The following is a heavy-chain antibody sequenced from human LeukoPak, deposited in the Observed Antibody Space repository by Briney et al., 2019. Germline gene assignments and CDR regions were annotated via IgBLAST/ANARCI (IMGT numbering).Heavy chain of an antibody. J-gene: IGHJ3*02. CDR3: SKAMAAPGAFDI. Sequence: SGGSLRLSCVTSGFTLDESAMHWVRQVPGKGLEWVSGIGWDSNSIIYADSVKGRFTISRDNAKNSLYLQMNSLRTEDTALYYCSKAMAAPGAFDIWGQGTVVTVSS. CDR2: IGWDSNSI. D-gene: IGHD5-24*01. V-gene: IGHV3-9*01. CDR1: GFTLDESA.